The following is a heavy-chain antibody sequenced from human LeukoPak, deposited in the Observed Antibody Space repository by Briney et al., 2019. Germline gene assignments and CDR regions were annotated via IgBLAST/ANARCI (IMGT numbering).Heavy chain of an antibody. CDR1: GFTFSVYG. CDR3: ARDDFGSGSPFDY. CDR2: IWYDESKE. J-gene: IGHJ4*02. D-gene: IGHD6-19*01. V-gene: IGHV3-33*01. Sequence: GRSLRLFCAASGFTFSVYGMHWVRQAPGKGLEWVAVIWYDESKEYYADSVKGRFTISRDNSKNTLYLQMNSLRVEDTAVYYCARDDFGSGSPFDYWGQGTLVTVSS.